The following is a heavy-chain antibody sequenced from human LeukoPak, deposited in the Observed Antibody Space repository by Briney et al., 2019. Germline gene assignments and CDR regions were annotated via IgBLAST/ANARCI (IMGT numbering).Heavy chain of an antibody. CDR3: ARSQCSGDSCNSNPTHFDY. V-gene: IGHV4-59*08. CDR1: GGSTSGHY. Sequence: SETLSLTRTLSGGSTSGHYWSWIRHPHRKGMEWIGQTFYSGVTNYNPSLKSRDTMLVDTCKNQFSLKVTSVTAADTAVYYCARSQCSGDSCNSNPTHFDYWGQGTLVTVSS. D-gene: IGHD2-15*01. J-gene: IGHJ4*02. CDR2: TFYSGVT.